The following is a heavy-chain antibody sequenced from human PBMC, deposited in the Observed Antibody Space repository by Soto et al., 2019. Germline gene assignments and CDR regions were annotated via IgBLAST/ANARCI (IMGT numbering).Heavy chain of an antibody. V-gene: IGHV4-39*01. Sequence: SETLSLTCTVSGGSISSSSYYWGWIRPPPGKGLEWIGSIYYSGSTYYNPSLKSRVTISVDTSKNQFSLKLSSVTAADTAVYYCARHDYDFWSGSLNWFDPWGQGTLVTVSS. D-gene: IGHD3-3*01. CDR3: ARHDYDFWSGSLNWFDP. J-gene: IGHJ5*02. CDR2: IYYSGST. CDR1: GGSISSSSYY.